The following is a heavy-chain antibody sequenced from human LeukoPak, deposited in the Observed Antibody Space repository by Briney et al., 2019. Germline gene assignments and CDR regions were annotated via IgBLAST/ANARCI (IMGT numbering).Heavy chain of an antibody. D-gene: IGHD6-13*01. CDR1: GYTFTSYY. J-gene: IGHJ5*02. CDR3: AREISSSKQQLVRRWFDP. Sequence: ASVKVSCKASGYTFTSYYMHWVRQAPGQGLEWMGIISPSGGSTSYAQKFQGRVTMTRDMSTSTVYMELSSLRSEDTAVYYCAREISSSKQQLVRRWFDPWGQGTLVTVSS. CDR2: ISPSGGST. V-gene: IGHV1-46*01.